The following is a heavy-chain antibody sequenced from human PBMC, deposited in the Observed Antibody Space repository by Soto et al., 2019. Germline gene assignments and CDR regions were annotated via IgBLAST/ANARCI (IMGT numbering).Heavy chain of an antibody. CDR1: GYTFTSYG. V-gene: IGHV1-18*01. D-gene: IGHD6-13*01. CDR2: ISAYNGNT. CDR3: AGDLPGIAAAGKKWFDP. J-gene: IGHJ5*02. Sequence: QVQLVQSGAEVKKPGASVKVSCKASGYTFTSYGISWVRQAPGQGLEWMGWISAYNGNTNYAQKLQGRVTMTTDTSTSTAYMELRSLRSDDTPVYYCAGDLPGIAAAGKKWFDPWGQGTLVTVSS.